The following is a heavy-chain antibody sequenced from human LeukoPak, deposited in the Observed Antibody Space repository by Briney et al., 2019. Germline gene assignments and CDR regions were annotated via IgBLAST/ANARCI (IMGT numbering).Heavy chain of an antibody. D-gene: IGHD6-25*01. J-gene: IGHJ4*02. CDR3: ARSSGTGTFSY. V-gene: IGHV4-39*02. Sequence: PSETLSLTCTVSGDSISRSTYYWAWIRPPPGKGLEWIGSVYYGRSPYFNPSLESRATISVDTSKNHFSLKMSSVTAADTAVYYCARSSGTGTFSYWGQGTLVTVSS. CDR2: VYYGRSP. CDR1: GDSISRSTYY.